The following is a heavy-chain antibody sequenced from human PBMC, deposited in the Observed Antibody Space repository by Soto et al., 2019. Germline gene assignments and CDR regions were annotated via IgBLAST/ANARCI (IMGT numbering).Heavy chain of an antibody. CDR2: IYYSGST. CDR3: ARGGRYSSSWYRVYGPFDP. CDR1: GGSISSYY. D-gene: IGHD6-13*01. J-gene: IGHJ5*02. Sequence: SETLSLTCTVSGGSISSYYWSWIRQPPGKGLEWIGYIYYSGSTNYNPSLKSRVTISVDTSKNQFFLKLSSVTAADTAVYYCARGGRYSSSWYRVYGPFDPWGQGTLVTVSS. V-gene: IGHV4-59*08.